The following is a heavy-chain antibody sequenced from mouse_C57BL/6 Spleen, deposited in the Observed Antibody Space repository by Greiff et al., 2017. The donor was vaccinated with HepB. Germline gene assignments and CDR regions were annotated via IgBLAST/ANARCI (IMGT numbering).Heavy chain of an antibody. CDR3: ARKGPRAMDY. CDR1: GYTFTSYW. Sequence: QVQLKQPGAELVKPGASVKLSCKASGYTFTSYWMQWVKQRPGQGLEWIGEIDPSDSYTNYNQKFKGKATLTVDTSSSTAYMQLSSLTSEDSAVYYCARKGPRAMDYWGQGTSVTVSS. V-gene: IGHV1-50*01. D-gene: IGHD3-3*01. J-gene: IGHJ4*01. CDR2: IDPSDSYT.